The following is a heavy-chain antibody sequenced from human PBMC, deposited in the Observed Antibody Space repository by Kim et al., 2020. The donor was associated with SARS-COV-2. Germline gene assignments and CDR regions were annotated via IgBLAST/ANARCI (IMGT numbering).Heavy chain of an antibody. V-gene: IGHV3-11*01. Sequence: GGSLRLSCAASGFTFSDYYMSWIRQAPGKGLEWVSYISSSGSTIYYADSVKGRFTISRDNAKNSRYLQMNSLRAEDTAVYYCARRSAFVLMVYAIPYFGYWGNGTLVTVSS. CDR1: GFTFSDYY. CDR3: ARRSAFVLMVYAIPYFGY. CDR2: ISSSGSTI. J-gene: IGHJ4*01. D-gene: IGHD2-8*01.